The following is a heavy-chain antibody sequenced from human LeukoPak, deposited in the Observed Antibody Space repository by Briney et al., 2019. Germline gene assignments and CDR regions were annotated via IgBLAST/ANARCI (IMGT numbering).Heavy chain of an antibody. V-gene: IGHV3-21*01. CDR2: ISSSSSYI. Sequence: GGSLRLSCAASGFTFSSYSVNWVRQAPGKGLEWVSSISSSSSYIYYADSVKGRFTISRDNAKNSLYLQMNSLRAEDTAVYYCARGRSTRGGDYWGQGTLVTVSS. J-gene: IGHJ4*02. CDR3: ARGRSTRGGDY. CDR1: GFTFSSYS. D-gene: IGHD2-8*02.